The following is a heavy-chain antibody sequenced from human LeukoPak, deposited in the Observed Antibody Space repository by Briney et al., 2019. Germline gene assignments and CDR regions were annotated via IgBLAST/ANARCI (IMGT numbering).Heavy chain of an antibody. CDR1: GYTFTSYG. J-gene: IGHJ3*02. V-gene: IGHV1-18*01. CDR3: ARPRYQLLEADAFDI. Sequence: ASVKVSCKASGYTFTSYGISWVRQAPGQGLEWMGWISAYNGNTNYAQKLQGRVTMTRDMSTSTVYMELSSLRSEDTAVYYCARPRYQLLEADAFDIWGQGTMVTVSS. D-gene: IGHD2-2*01. CDR2: ISAYNGNT.